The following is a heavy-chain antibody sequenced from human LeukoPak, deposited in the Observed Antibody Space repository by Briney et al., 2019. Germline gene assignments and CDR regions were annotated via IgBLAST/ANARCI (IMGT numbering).Heavy chain of an antibody. CDR3: AKLTGDYRVDFDY. V-gene: IGHV3-11*04. CDR1: GFTFSDYY. J-gene: IGHJ4*02. CDR2: ISSSGSTI. D-gene: IGHD4-17*01. Sequence: NPGGSLRLSCAASGFTFSDYYMSWIRQAPGKGLEWVSYISSSGSTIYYADSVKGRFTISRDNSKNTLYLQMNSLRAEDTAVYYCAKLTGDYRVDFDYWGQGTLVTVSS.